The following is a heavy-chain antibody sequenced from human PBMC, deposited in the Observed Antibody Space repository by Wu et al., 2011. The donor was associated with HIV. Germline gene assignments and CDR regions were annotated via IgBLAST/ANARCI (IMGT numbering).Heavy chain of an antibody. CDR1: GGTFSSYA. Sequence: QVQLVQSGAEVKKSGSSVKVSCKASGGTFSSYAINWVRQAPGQGLEWMGRIIPIFGAANYAQKFQGRVTVTADESTSTAYMEVTSLRSEDTGVYYCARAPDRYYDTDTYFDSWGQGTLVTVSS. J-gene: IGHJ4*02. CDR2: IIPIFGAA. V-gene: IGHV1-69*18. D-gene: IGHD3-9*01. CDR3: ARAPDRYYDTDTYFDS.